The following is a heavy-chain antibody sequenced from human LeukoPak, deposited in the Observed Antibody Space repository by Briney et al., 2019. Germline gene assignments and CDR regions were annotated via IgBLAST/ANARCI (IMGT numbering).Heavy chain of an antibody. J-gene: IGHJ4*02. CDR3: VKDSYYYDNSGCYYVKDH. Sequence: GGSLRLSCAASGFTFSSYAMNWVRQAPGKGLEWVSGISGSGGTTYYADSVQGRFTISRDNSKNTLYVQMNSLRADDTAIYYCVKDSYYYDNSGCYYVKDHWGQGTLVTVSS. CDR1: GFTFSSYA. D-gene: IGHD3-22*01. CDR2: ISGSGGTT. V-gene: IGHV3-23*01.